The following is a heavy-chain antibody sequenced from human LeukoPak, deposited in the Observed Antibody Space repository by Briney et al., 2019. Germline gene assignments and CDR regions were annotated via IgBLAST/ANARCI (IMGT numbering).Heavy chain of an antibody. CDR1: GYTFTNYD. Sequence: ASVNVSCKASGYTFTNYDINWVRQAPGQGLEWMTWISSYSGNTDYAQQFQDRVTMTTDTSTSTVYMDLRSLTSDDTAVYYCARDGGGGNSFWGQGTLVTVSS. J-gene: IGHJ4*02. CDR3: ARDGGGGNSF. V-gene: IGHV1-18*01. CDR2: ISSYSGNT. D-gene: IGHD4-23*01.